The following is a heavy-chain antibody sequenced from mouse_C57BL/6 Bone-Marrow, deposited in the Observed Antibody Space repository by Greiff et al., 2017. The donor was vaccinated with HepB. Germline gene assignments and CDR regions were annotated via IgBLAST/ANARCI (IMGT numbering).Heavy chain of an antibody. Sequence: VKLQQPGAELVRPGSSVKLSCKASGYTFTSYWMHWVKQRPIQGLEWIGNIDPSDSETHYNQKFKDKATLTVDKSSSTAYMQLSSLTSEDSAVYYCARTGGYYYPGWFAYWGQGTLVTVSA. J-gene: IGHJ3*01. CDR3: ARTGGYYYPGWFAY. CDR1: GYTFTSYW. D-gene: IGHD1-1*01. V-gene: IGHV1-52*01. CDR2: IDPSDSET.